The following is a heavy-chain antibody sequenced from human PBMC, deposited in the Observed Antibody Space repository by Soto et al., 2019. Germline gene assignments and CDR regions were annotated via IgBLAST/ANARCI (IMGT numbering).Heavy chain of an antibody. D-gene: IGHD3-3*01. J-gene: IGHJ4*02. Sequence: ASVKVSCKVSGYTLTELSMHWVRQAPGKGLEWMGGFDPEDGETIYAQKFQGRVTMTEDTSTDTAYMELSSLRSEDTAVYYCATERFLEWLSRPGYFDYWGQGALVTVSS. CDR3: ATERFLEWLSRPGYFDY. V-gene: IGHV1-24*01. CDR2: FDPEDGET. CDR1: GYTLTELS.